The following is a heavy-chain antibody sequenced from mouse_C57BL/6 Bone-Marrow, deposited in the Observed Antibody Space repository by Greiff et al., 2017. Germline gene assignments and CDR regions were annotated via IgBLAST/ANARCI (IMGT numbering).Heavy chain of an antibody. Sequence: QVQLKQPGAELVKPGASVKLSCKASGYTFTSYWMHWVKQRPGQGLEWIGMIHPNSGSTNYNEKFKSKATLTVDKSSSTAYMQLSSLTSEDSAVYYCAKPYYYGSSYLWYFDVWGTGTTVTVSS. CDR1: GYTFTSYW. D-gene: IGHD1-1*01. CDR2: IHPNSGST. V-gene: IGHV1-64*01. J-gene: IGHJ1*03. CDR3: AKPYYYGSSYLWYFDV.